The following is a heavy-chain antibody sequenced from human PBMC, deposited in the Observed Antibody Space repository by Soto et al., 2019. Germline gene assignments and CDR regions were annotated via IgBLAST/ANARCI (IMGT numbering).Heavy chain of an antibody. CDR2: IYPGDSDT. CDR1: GYSFTSYW. J-gene: IGHJ4*02. V-gene: IGHV5-51*01. Sequence: ESLKICFKGSGYSFTSYWIGWVRQMPGKGLEWMGIIYPGDSDTRYSPSFQGQVTISADKSISTAYLQWSSLKASDTAMYYCAKGDYPPKGHFDYWGQGTLVTVSS. CDR3: AKGDYPPKGHFDY. D-gene: IGHD3-10*01.